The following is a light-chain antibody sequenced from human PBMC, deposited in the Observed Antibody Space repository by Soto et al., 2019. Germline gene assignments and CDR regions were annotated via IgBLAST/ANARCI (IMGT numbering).Light chain of an antibody. CDR1: QSISSNY. Sequence: EIVLTQSPGTLSLSPGEGATLSCRASQSISSNYLAWYQQRPGQAPRLLIYGASSRATGIPDRFSGGGSGTDFTHTISRLEPEDFAVYYCQQYGSSSPTTFGQGTRLEIE. J-gene: IGKJ5*01. CDR3: QQYGSSSPTT. CDR2: GAS. V-gene: IGKV3-20*01.